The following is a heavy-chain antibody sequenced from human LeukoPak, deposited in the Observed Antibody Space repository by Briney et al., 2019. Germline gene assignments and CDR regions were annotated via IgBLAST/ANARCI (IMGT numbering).Heavy chain of an antibody. D-gene: IGHD5-12*01. J-gene: IGHJ4*02. V-gene: IGHV1-18*01. CDR1: GYTSSSSG. CDR3: ARSGSGYNPIDF. Sequence: ASVKVSCKASGYTSSSSGISWVRQAPGQGLEWMGWISPYNDDTRYEQTLQGRVTMTTDTSTSTVYMELRSLRSDDTAVYYCARSGSGYNPIDFWGQGTRVTVSS. CDR2: ISPYNDDT.